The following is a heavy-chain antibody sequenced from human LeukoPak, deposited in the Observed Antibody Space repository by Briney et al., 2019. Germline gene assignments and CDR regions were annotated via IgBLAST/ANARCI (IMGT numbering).Heavy chain of an antibody. Sequence: PGRSLRLSCAASGFTFSAHGMHWVRQAPGKGLEWVALTWYDGSSEYYAASVKGRLTISRDNSKNTLYLQMNSLRAEDTAVYHCARTTGSKNAFDIWGQGTIVTVSS. CDR3: ARTTGSKNAFDI. CDR2: TWYDGSSE. V-gene: IGHV3-33*01. D-gene: IGHD1-26*01. CDR1: GFTFSAHG. J-gene: IGHJ3*02.